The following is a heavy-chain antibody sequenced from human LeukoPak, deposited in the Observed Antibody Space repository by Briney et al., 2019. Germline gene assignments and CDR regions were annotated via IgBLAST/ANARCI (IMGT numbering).Heavy chain of an antibody. CDR2: IKEDGSER. Sequence: GGSLRLSCAASGFIFSNYWMTWVRQAPGKGLEWVANIKEDGSERYYVDSVKGRFIISRDNAKNSLYLQMNSLRVEDTAVYYCVTLSLWFGELSTGWPLYFDYWGQGTLVTVSS. D-gene: IGHD3-10*01. CDR3: VTLSLWFGELSTGWPLYFDY. CDR1: GFIFSNYW. V-gene: IGHV3-7*03. J-gene: IGHJ4*02.